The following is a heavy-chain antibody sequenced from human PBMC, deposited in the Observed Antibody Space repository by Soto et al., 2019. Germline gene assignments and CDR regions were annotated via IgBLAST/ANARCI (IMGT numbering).Heavy chain of an antibody. Sequence: SETLSLTCTVSGASVNNGSYYLSWIRLSPGKGLEWIGYLYYSWTTTYNPSPKSRSTISVDTSKNQLFLNVKSVTAADMAVYYCASNYRGYIFGYYCDSWGQGTQVTV. J-gene: IGHJ4*02. CDR1: GASVNNGSYY. V-gene: IGHV4-61*01. CDR3: ASNYRGYIFGYYCDS. D-gene: IGHD5-18*01. CDR2: LYYSWTT.